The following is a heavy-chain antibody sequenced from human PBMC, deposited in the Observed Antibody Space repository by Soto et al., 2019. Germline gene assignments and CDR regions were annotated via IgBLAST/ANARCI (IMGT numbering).Heavy chain of an antibody. CDR1: GFTFTNYW. CDR2: INNDGSDT. D-gene: IGHD4-17*01. J-gene: IGHJ4*02. V-gene: IGHV3-74*01. Sequence: GGSLRLSCVASGFTFTNYWMHWVRQAPGKGLVWISRINNDGSDTNYADSVKGRFTISRDNAKNTLYLQMNSLRAEDTAVYYCATEGPHGDYSHWGQGTLVTVSS. CDR3: ATEGPHGDYSH.